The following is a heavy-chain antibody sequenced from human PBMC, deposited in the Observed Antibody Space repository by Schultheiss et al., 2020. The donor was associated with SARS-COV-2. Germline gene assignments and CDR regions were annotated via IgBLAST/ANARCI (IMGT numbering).Heavy chain of an antibody. CDR3: ARAVLDYNWFDP. CDR1: GGSISSYY. D-gene: IGHD3/OR15-3a*01. Sequence: SETLSLTCTVSGGSISSYYWSWIRQPPGKGLEWIGSIYYSGSTYYNPSLKSRVTISVDTSKNQFSLKLSSVTAADTAVYYCARAVLDYNWFDPWGQGTLVTVSS. CDR2: IYYSGST. J-gene: IGHJ5*02. V-gene: IGHV4-59*05.